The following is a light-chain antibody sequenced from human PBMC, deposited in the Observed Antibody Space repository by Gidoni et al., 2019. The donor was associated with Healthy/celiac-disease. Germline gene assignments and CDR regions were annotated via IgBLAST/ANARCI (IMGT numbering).Light chain of an antibody. V-gene: IGLV2-8*01. Sequence: QSALTQPPSASGSPGPSVTISCTGTSSDVGGYNYVSWYQQHPGKAPKLMIYEVSKRPSGVPDRFSGSKSGNTASLTVSGLQAEDEADYYCSSYAGSNEFPVVFGGGTKLTVL. J-gene: IGLJ2*01. CDR1: SSDVGGYNY. CDR3: SSYAGSNEFPVV. CDR2: EVS.